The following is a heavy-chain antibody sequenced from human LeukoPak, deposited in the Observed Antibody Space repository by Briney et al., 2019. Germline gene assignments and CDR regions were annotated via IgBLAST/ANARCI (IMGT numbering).Heavy chain of an antibody. CDR3: ARTPHRGGFDS. J-gene: IGHJ4*02. V-gene: IGHV4-59*01. D-gene: IGHD3-16*01. CDR2: IYFTGTT. Sequence: SETLPLTCTVSGGSLTNYYWSWLRQPPGKALEHIGYIYFTGTTNYKPSLKSRVTMSVDMSKNQFSLKLSSVTAADTAVYYCARTPHRGGFDSWGQGTLVTVSS. CDR1: GGSLTNYY.